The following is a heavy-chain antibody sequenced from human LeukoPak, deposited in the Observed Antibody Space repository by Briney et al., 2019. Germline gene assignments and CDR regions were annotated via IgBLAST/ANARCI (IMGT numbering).Heavy chain of an antibody. CDR3: ANGDYSVGSFDY. V-gene: IGHV3-30*18. Sequence: QPGRSLRLSCAASGFTFRNYGMHRVRQAPGKGLEWVAVISYDGSNKYYADSVEGRFTISRDNSKNTLYLQMNSLRAEDTAVYYCANGDYSVGSFDYWGQGTLVTVSS. CDR1: GFTFRNYG. D-gene: IGHD4-17*01. J-gene: IGHJ4*02. CDR2: ISYDGSNK.